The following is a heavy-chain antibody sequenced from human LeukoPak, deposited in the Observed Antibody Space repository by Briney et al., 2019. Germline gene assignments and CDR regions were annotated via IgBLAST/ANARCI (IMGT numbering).Heavy chain of an antibody. Sequence: QPGGSLRLSCAASGFTFSSYAMSWVRQAPGKGLEWVSAISGSGGSTYYADFVKGRFTISRDNSKNTLYLQMNSLRAEDTAVYYCAKDETPRNKVYDAFDIWGQGTKVTVSS. CDR1: GFTFSSYA. CDR2: ISGSGGST. J-gene: IGHJ3*02. D-gene: IGHD1/OR15-1a*01. CDR3: AKDETPRNKVYDAFDI. V-gene: IGHV3-23*01.